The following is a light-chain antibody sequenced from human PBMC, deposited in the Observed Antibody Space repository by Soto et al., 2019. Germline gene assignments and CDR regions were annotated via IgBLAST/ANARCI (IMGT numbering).Light chain of an antibody. V-gene: IGKV3-15*01. CDR3: QQYAKWPLT. CDR2: RAS. Sequence: EVVMTQSPATLSVSPGERTSLSCRASQSVGSNLGWYQKKPGQAPRLLIYRASTRATGIPARFSGSGSGTEFTLTISSLQSEDIAVYYCQQYAKWPLTSGGGTKAEIK. J-gene: IGKJ4*01. CDR1: QSVGSN.